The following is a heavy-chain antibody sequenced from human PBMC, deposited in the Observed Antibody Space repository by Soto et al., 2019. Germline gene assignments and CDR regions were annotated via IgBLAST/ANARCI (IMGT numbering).Heavy chain of an antibody. CDR1: VGPVRSSY. V-gene: IGHV4-59*02. Sequence: PSQSRSIPCTVRVGPVRSSYWSWIRAPPGKGLEWIGYIYYIGITSYNPSLKSRVTISVDTSQNQFSRRLSSVTAADTAVYYCARNRYYDSTGYLDYWGQGTLVTVSS. D-gene: IGHD3-22*01. CDR2: IYYIGIT. J-gene: IGHJ4*02. CDR3: ARNRYYDSTGYLDY.